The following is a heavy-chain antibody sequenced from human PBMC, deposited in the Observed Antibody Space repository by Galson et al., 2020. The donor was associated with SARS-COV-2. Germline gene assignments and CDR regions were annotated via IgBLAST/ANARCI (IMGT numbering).Heavy chain of an antibody. Sequence: SETLSLTCAVYGESFNAYSWSWIRQAPGKGLEWIGDVNHSGSTNYNASLKRRVTISVDTSKNQFSLRLTSVTAADTAVYFCARVRSPWYYFDYWGQGTLVAVSS. CDR1: GESFNAYS. CDR3: ARVRSPWYYFDY. J-gene: IGHJ4*02. D-gene: IGHD6-13*01. V-gene: IGHV4-34*01. CDR2: VNHSGST.